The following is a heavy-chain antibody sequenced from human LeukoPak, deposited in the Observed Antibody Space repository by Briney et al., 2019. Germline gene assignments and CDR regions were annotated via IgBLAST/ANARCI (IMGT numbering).Heavy chain of an antibody. J-gene: IGHJ4*02. V-gene: IGHV1-2*02. CDR1: GYTFTGHY. Sequence: ASVKVSCKASGYTFTGHYMHWLRQAPGQGLEWMGWINPNSGGTNYAQKFQGRVTMTRDTSISTPYMELSRLTSDDTAVYYCAGPDCSSTSCCFDYWGQGTLVTVSS. CDR3: AGPDCSSTSCCFDY. D-gene: IGHD2-2*01. CDR2: INPNSGGT.